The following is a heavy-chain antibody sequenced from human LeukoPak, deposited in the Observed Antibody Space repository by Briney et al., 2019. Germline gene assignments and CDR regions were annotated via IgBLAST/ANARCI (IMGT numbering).Heavy chain of an antibody. J-gene: IGHJ4*02. V-gene: IGHV1-18*01. CDR3: ARPNRPGIAAAGAPDY. D-gene: IGHD6-13*01. CDR1: GYTFTSYG. CDR2: ISAYNGNT. Sequence: ASVKVSCKASGYTFTSYGISWVRPAPGQGLEWMGWISAYNGNTNYAQKLQGRVTMTTDTSTSTAYMELRSLRSDDTAVYYCARPNRPGIAAAGAPDYWGQGTLVTVSS.